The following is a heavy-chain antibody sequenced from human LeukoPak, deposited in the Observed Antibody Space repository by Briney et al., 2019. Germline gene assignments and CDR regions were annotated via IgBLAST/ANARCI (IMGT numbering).Heavy chain of an antibody. CDR1: GGSFSVYY. D-gene: IGHD3-16*01. V-gene: IGHV4-34*01. CDR2: INHSGST. CDR3: ARGRGIDY. Sequence: SETLSLTCAVYGGSFSVYYWSWIRQPPGKGLEWIGEINHSGSTNYNPSLKSRVTISVDTSKNQFSLKLSSVTAADTAVYYCARGRGIDYWGQGTLVTVSS. J-gene: IGHJ4*02.